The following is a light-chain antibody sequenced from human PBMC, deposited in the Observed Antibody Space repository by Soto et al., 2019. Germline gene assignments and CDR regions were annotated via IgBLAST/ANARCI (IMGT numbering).Light chain of an antibody. CDR3: SPYTRSTTLNVL. CDR1: SSDVGGYKY. V-gene: IGLV2-14*01. Sequence: QSVLTQPASVSGSPGQSITISCTGTSSDVGGYKYVSWYQQHPGKVPKLLIYEVSNRPSGVSNRFSGSKSGNTASLTISGLQAEDEAEYYCSPYTRSTTLNVLFGGGTKVTVL. J-gene: IGLJ2*01. CDR2: EVS.